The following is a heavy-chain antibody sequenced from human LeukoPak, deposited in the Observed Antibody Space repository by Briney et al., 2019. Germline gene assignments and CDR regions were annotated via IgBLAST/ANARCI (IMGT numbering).Heavy chain of an antibody. CDR2: IYSDGNT. D-gene: IGHD6-19*01. CDR1: GFTVSSIY. Sequence: GGSLRLSCAVSGFTVSSIYMSWVRQAPGKGLEWVSFIYSDGNTYYGDSVKGRFTLPRDSSRNTLYLQMNSLTVDDTAVYYCAGDTHSSSWYDHWGQGTLVTVSS. V-gene: IGHV3-53*01. J-gene: IGHJ5*02. CDR3: AGDTHSSSWYDH.